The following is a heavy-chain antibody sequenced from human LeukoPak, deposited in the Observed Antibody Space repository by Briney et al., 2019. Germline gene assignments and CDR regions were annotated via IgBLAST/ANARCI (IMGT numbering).Heavy chain of an antibody. Sequence: SETLSLTCAVYGGSFSGYYWSWLRQPPGKGLEWIGYIYYSGSTNYNPSLTSRVTISVDTSKNQFSLKLSSVTAADTAVYYCASGSYDSSGRPLWGQGTLVTVSS. V-gene: IGHV4-59*01. CDR3: ASGSYDSSGRPL. D-gene: IGHD3-22*01. CDR2: IYYSGST. CDR1: GGSFSGYY. J-gene: IGHJ4*02.